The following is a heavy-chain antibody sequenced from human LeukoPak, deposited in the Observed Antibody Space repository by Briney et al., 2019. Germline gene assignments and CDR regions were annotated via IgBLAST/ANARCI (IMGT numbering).Heavy chain of an antibody. J-gene: IGHJ4*02. CDR1: GFTFSSYG. CDR3: ARDPPGSYYYDSSGYYSAY. Sequence: GGSLRLSCAASGFTFSSYGMHWVRQAPGKGLEWVAVISYDGSNKYYADSVKGRFTISRDNSKNTLYLQMNSLRAEDTAVYYCARDPPGSYYYDSSGYYSAYWGQGTLVTVSS. V-gene: IGHV3-30*03. CDR2: ISYDGSNK. D-gene: IGHD3-22*01.